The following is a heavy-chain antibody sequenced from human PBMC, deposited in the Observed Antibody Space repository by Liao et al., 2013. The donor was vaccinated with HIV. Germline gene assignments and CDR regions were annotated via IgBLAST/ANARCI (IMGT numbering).Heavy chain of an antibody. D-gene: IGHD5-24*01. CDR2: IYSSGSS. V-gene: IGHV4-61*02. Sequence: QVQLQESGPGLVKPSQTLSLTCSVSGGSIRGGSYYWGWIRQPAGKGLEWVGHIYSSGSSNYNPALKSRVAISADTSKNQVSLRVDSVTAPDTGVYYCARVGMTTITGYYYYIDVWGKGTTVTVSS. CDR3: ARVGMTTITGYYYYIDV. J-gene: IGHJ6*03. CDR1: GGSIRGGSYY.